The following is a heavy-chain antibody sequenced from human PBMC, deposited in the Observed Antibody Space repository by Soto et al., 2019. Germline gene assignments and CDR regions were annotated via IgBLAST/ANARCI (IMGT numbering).Heavy chain of an antibody. CDR3: ANDGLGYYDDSSGSHGGYFDY. Sequence: QVQLVESGGGVVQPGRSLRLSCAASGFTFSSYGMHWVRQAPGKGLEWVAVISYDGSNKYYADSVKGRFTISRDNSKNTLYLQMNSLRSEDTAVYYCANDGLGYYDDSSGSHGGYFDYWGQGTLVTVSS. V-gene: IGHV3-30*18. CDR1: GFTFSSYG. CDR2: ISYDGSNK. D-gene: IGHD3-22*01. J-gene: IGHJ4*02.